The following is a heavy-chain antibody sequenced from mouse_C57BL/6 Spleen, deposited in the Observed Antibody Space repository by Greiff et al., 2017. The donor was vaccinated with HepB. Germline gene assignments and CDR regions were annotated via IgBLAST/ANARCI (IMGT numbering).Heavy chain of an antibody. CDR2: IRLKSDNYAT. CDR1: GFTFSNYW. CDR3: TFSDV. V-gene: IGHV6-3*01. J-gene: IGHJ1*03. Sequence: EVKLMESGGGLVQPGGSMKLSCVASGFTFSNYWMNWVRQSPEKGLEWVAQIRLKSDNYATHYAESMKGRFTISRDDSKSSVYLQMNNLRAEDTGIYYCTFSDVWGTGTTVTVSS.